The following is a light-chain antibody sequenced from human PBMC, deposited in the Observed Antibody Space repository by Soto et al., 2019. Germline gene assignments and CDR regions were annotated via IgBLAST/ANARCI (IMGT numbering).Light chain of an antibody. J-gene: IGKJ5*01. CDR1: QSVSSY. V-gene: IGKV3-11*01. CDR2: HAS. Sequence: EILLTQSPVTLSLSPWQRAALSCKASQSVSSYLAWYQQKPGQAPRLLIYHASNRATGIPARFSGSGSGTDFTLTITRLEPEDFAVYSCQQYAGSPITFGQGTRLEIK. CDR3: QQYAGSPIT.